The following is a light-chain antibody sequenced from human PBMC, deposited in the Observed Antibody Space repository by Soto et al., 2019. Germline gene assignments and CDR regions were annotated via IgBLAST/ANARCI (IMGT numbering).Light chain of an antibody. V-gene: IGLV2-8*01. J-gene: IGLJ1*01. CDR1: SSDVGGYNF. Sequence: QSALTQPPSASGSPGQSVTISCTGTSSDVGGYNFVSWYQQYPGKAPKLMIYEVSQRPSGVPDRFSGSKSANTASLTVSGLQAEDEADYYCSSYAGSNNPYVLGTGTQLTVL. CDR3: SSYAGSNNPYV. CDR2: EVS.